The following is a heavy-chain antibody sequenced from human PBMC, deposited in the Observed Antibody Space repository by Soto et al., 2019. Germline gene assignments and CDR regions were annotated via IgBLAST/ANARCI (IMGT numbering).Heavy chain of an antibody. V-gene: IGHV4-30-2*01. J-gene: IGHJ4*02. CDR1: GVSISSGGYS. CDR3: ARAMTTVTTFDY. CDR2: IHHSGST. D-gene: IGHD4-17*01. Sequence: QLQLQESGPGLVKPSQTLSLTCAVSGVSISSGGYSWSWIRQPPGKGLECIGYIHHSGSTYYNPPCQSRVTRAVDRSKNEFTLKLSSATAADTAVYYSARAMTTVTTFDYWAQETLVTVS.